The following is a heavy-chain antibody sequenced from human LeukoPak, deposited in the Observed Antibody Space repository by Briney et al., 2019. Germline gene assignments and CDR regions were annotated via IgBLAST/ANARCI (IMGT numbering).Heavy chain of an antibody. CDR1: GGSISSSSYY. CDR3: ARDKRQWPLWWGVHPESYYYYGMDV. D-gene: IGHD4/OR15-4a*01. Sequence: SETLSLTCTVSGGSISSSSYYWGWIRQPPGKGLVWIGSIYYSGSTYYNPSLKSRVTISVDTSKNQFSLKLSSVTAADTAVYYCARDKRQWPLWWGVHPESYYYYGMDVWGQGTTVTVSS. CDR2: IYYSGST. J-gene: IGHJ6*02. V-gene: IGHV4-39*07.